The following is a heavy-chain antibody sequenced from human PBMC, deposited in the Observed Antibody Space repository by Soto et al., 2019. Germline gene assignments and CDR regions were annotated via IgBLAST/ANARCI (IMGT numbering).Heavy chain of an antibody. CDR1: GFTFSSYG. CDR3: AKDHGWGSVRASAYFDY. V-gene: IGHV3-30*18. CDR2: ISYDGSNK. J-gene: IGHJ4*02. D-gene: IGHD2-21*01. Sequence: QVQLVESGGGVVQPGRSLRLSCAASGFTFSSYGMHWVRQAPGKGLEWVAVISYDGSNKYYADSVKGRFTISRDNSKNTLYLQMNSLRAEDTAVYYCAKDHGWGSVRASAYFDYWGQGTLVTVSS.